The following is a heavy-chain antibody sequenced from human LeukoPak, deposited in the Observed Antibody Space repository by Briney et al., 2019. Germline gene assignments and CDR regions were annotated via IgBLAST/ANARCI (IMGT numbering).Heavy chain of an antibody. D-gene: IGHD6-19*01. CDR1: PCTLTHHF. V-gene: IGHV1-2*02. CDR3: ASWAGYSSGWSGPFDY. J-gene: IGHJ4*02. Sequence: SVNVSCKASPCTLTHHFIHWLGPAPGQGREGMGWVDPKSGGTSFSRSFQGRVTMTRDTSVSTAYMELSRLRSDDTAVYYCASWAGYSSGWSGPFDYWGQGTLVAVSS. CDR2: VDPKSGGT.